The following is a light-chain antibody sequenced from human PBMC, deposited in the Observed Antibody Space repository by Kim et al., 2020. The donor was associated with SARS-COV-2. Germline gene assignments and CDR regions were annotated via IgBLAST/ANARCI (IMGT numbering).Light chain of an antibody. Sequence: EIVMTQSPATLPVSPGERATLPCRASHSVSSTLAWYQHKPGQAPRLLIYGTSTRATAVPARFSGSGSGTEFTLTISSLQSEDSAVYYCHQYNTWPPGTFGQGTKLEI. V-gene: IGKV3-15*01. CDR2: GTS. J-gene: IGKJ2*01. CDR1: HSVSST. CDR3: HQYNTWPPGT.